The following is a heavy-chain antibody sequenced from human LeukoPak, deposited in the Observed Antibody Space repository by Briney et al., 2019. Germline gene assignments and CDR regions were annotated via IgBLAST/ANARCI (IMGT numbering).Heavy chain of an antibody. CDR1: GFTFSSYG. CDR3: ARDLRAALTGSNY. D-gene: IGHD3-10*01. J-gene: IGHJ4*02. V-gene: IGHV3-21*01. CDR2: ISSGSSYI. Sequence: GGSLRLSCAASGFTFSSYGMNWVRQAPGKGLEWVSSISSGSSYIHYADSVKGRFTISRDNAKNSPYLQMNSLRAEDTAVYYCARDLRAALTGSNYWGQGTLVTVSS.